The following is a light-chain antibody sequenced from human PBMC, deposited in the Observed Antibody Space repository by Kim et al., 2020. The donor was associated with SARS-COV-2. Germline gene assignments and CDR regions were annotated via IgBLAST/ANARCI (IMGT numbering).Light chain of an antibody. CDR3: GTWDGSLSAGV. CDR1: SSNIGKNY. Sequence: QPVLTQPPSVSAAPGQKVTISCSGSSSNIGKNYVSWYQQLPGTAPKLLIFDNNKRPSGIPDRFSGSKSGTSATLGITGLQTGDEADYYCGTWDGSLSAGVFGGGTQLTVL. CDR2: DNN. V-gene: IGLV1-51*01. J-gene: IGLJ3*02.